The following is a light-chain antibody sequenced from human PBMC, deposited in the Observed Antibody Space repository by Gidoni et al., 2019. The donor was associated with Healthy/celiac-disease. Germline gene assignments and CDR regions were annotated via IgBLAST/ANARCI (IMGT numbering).Light chain of an antibody. CDR1: QSISSG. CDR2: KES. CDR3: QQYNSYSRT. J-gene: IGKJ1*01. V-gene: IGKV1-5*03. Sequence: IQMTQSPSTLSSAVGDSVHITCPASQSISSGFAWYQQKPGKAPKLLIYKESSLECGVPSSFSGSGSGTEFTLTISSLQHYDFATYYCQQYNSYSRTFGKGTKVEIK.